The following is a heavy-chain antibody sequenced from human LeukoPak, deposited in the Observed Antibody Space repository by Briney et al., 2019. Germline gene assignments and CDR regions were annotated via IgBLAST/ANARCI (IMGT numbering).Heavy chain of an antibody. CDR1: GGTFSSYA. Sequence: SVKVSCKASGGTFSSYAISWVRQAPGQGLEWMGRIIPILGIANYAQKFQGRVTITADKSTSTAYMELSSLRSEDTAVYYCARDWSTGIAAAGTDFDYWGQGTLVTVSS. CDR2: IIPILGIA. D-gene: IGHD6-13*01. V-gene: IGHV1-69*04. CDR3: ARDWSTGIAAAGTDFDY. J-gene: IGHJ4*02.